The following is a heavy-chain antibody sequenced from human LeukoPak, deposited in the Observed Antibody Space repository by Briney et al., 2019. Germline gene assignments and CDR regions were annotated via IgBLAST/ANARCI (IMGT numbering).Heavy chain of an antibody. Sequence: GGSLRLSCAASGFTFFAHAMHWVRQAPGKGLEWVAVISYDGSNKHYADSMTGRFTISRDNSKNTLYLQMNSLRVEDTAVYYCARESGWAYFDYWGQGSLVAVSS. V-gene: IGHV3-30*04. J-gene: IGHJ4*02. CDR1: GFTFFAHA. D-gene: IGHD5-24*01. CDR2: ISYDGSNK. CDR3: ARESGWAYFDY.